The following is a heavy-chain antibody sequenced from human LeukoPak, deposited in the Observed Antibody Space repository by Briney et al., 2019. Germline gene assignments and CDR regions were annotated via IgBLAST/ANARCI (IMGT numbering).Heavy chain of an antibody. D-gene: IGHD4-17*01. Sequence: GASVKVSCKASGGTFSSYAISWVRQAPGQGLEWMGGIIPIFGTANYVQKFQGRVTITADESTSTAYMELSSLRSEDTAVYYCARDCYGDYDSRRPLDYWGQGTLVTVSS. CDR1: GGTFSSYA. V-gene: IGHV1-69*13. CDR3: ARDCYGDYDSRRPLDY. CDR2: IIPIFGTA. J-gene: IGHJ4*02.